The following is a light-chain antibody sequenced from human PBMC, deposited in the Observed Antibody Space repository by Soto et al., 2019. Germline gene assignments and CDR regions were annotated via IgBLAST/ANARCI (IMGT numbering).Light chain of an antibody. Sequence: QSALTQPRSVSGSPGQSVTISCTGTSSDVGGYNYVPWYQHHPGKAPKLLIYDVTKRPSGVPDRFSGSKSGNTASLTISGLQAEDEADYYCCSYAGSYTFVVFGGGTKVTVL. CDR2: DVT. CDR3: CSYAGSYTFVV. V-gene: IGLV2-11*01. CDR1: SSDVGGYNY. J-gene: IGLJ2*01.